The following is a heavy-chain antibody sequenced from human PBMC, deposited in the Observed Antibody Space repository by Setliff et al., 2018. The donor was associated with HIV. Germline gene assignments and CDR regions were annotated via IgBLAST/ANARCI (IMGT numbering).Heavy chain of an antibody. Sequence: GASVKVSCKASGYTFTSSDIYWVRQATGQGLEWMGWVNPKSGNTGYAQKFQGRVIMTGDTSISTVYMELRSLRSEDTAVYYCARGAWYTSGWHSSRYMDVWGKGTTVTVSS. CDR2: VNPKSGNT. CDR1: GYTFTSSD. CDR3: ARGAWYTSGWHSSRYMDV. D-gene: IGHD6-25*01. V-gene: IGHV1-8*02. J-gene: IGHJ6*03.